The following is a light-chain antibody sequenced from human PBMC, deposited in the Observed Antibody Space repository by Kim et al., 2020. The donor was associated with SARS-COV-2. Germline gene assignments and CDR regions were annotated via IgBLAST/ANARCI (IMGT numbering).Light chain of an antibody. CDR2: DAS. CDR3: HQYNNWPLT. CDR1: QSVSSN. Sequence: SPGERAPLSCRASQSVSSNLAWYQQKPGQAPRLLIYDASTRATGIPARFSGSGSGTQFTLTISSLQSEDFAVYYCHQYNNWPLTFGGGTKVDI. V-gene: IGKV3-15*01. J-gene: IGKJ4*01.